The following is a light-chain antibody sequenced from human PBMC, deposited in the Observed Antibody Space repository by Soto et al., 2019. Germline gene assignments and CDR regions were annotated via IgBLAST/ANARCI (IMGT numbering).Light chain of an antibody. CDR2: GAS. V-gene: IGKV3-15*01. J-gene: IGKJ2*01. Sequence: VMTQSPATLSVSPGETATLSCRASQSISSYLAWYLQKPGQAPMLLIYGASMRATGVPTRFSGSGSGTEFTLTIISLQAEDFAFYDCQHYDNWPPDYTFGQGTKVEIK. CDR1: QSISSY. CDR3: QHYDNWPPDYT.